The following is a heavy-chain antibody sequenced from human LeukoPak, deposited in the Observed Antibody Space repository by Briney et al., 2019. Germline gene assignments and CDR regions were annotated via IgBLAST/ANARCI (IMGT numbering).Heavy chain of an antibody. Sequence: PGGSLRLSCAASGFTFSSYWMSWVRLAPGKGLEWVANIKQDGSEKYYVDSVKGRFTISRDNAKNSLYLQMNSLRAEDTAVYYCARPRGYCSGGSCRYYFDYWGQGTLVTVSS. CDR1: GFTFSSYW. CDR3: ARPRGYCSGGSCRYYFDY. V-gene: IGHV3-7*01. D-gene: IGHD2-15*01. CDR2: IKQDGSEK. J-gene: IGHJ4*02.